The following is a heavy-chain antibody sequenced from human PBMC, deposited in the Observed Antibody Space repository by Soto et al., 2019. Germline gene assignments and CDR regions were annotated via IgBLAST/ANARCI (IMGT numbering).Heavy chain of an antibody. V-gene: IGHV1-2*04. Sequence: GASVKVSCKASGYTFTGYYMHWVRQAPGQGLEWMGWINPNSGGTNYAQKFQGWVTMTRDTSISTAYMELSRLRSDDTAVYYCARDSTYYDILTGYPPQYYYYGMDVWGRGTTVTVSS. CDR2: INPNSGGT. D-gene: IGHD3-9*01. J-gene: IGHJ6*02. CDR3: ARDSTYYDILTGYPPQYYYYGMDV. CDR1: GYTFTGYY.